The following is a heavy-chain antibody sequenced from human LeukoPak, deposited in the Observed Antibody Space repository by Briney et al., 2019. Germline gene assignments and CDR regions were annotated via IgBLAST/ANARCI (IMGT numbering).Heavy chain of an antibody. J-gene: IGHJ4*02. D-gene: IGHD6-13*01. CDR1: GGSITDTSYF. Sequence: SETLSLTCTVSGGSITDTSYFWGWIRQPPGKGLEWIGSIYYRGNTYYSPSLKSRVTLFVDTSKNQFSLKLSSVTAADTAIYYCARRKVAAEIDYWGQGTLFTVSS. CDR2: IYYRGNT. CDR3: ARRKVAAEIDY. V-gene: IGHV4-39*01.